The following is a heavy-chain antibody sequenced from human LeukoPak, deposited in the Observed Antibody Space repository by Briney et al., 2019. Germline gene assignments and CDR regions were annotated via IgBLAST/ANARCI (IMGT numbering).Heavy chain of an antibody. CDR3: AREGYYDFWSGYYNPRYNWFDP. J-gene: IGHJ5*02. V-gene: IGHV4-4*07. D-gene: IGHD3-3*01. CDR1: GGSISSYY. Sequence: SETLSLTCTVSGGSISSYYWSWIRQPAGKGLEWIGRIYTSGSTIYNPSLKSRVTMSVDTSKNQFSLKLSSVTAADTAVYYCAREGYYDFWSGYYNPRYNWFDPWGQGTLVTVSS. CDR2: IYTSGST.